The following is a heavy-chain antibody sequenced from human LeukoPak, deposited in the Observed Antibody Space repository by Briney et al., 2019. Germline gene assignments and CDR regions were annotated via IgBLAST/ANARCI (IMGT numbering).Heavy chain of an antibody. CDR1: GGTFSSYA. CDR3: ARVAYAYYYYGMDV. D-gene: IGHD2-15*01. V-gene: IGHV1-69*06. Sequence: AAVNVSCKASGGTFSSYAISWVRQAPGQGLAWMGGIIPIFCTANFAQKFQGRVTITADKSTSTAYMELSSRRSEDTAVYYCARVAYAYYYYGMDVWGQGTTVTVSS. J-gene: IGHJ6*02. CDR2: IIPIFCTA.